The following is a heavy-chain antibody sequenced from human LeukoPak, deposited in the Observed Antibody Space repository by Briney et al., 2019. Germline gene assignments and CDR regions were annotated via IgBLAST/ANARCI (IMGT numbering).Heavy chain of an antibody. D-gene: IGHD3-10*01. CDR2: ISGSGGST. Sequence: GGSLRLSCAASGFMFRSYGMSWVRQAPGKGLEWVSAISGSGGSTYYADSVKGRFTISRDNSKNTLYLQMNSLRAEDTAVYYCAKDFYYYGSGSYSPDAFDIWGQGTMVTVSS. CDR1: GFMFRSYG. CDR3: AKDFYYYGSGSYSPDAFDI. J-gene: IGHJ3*02. V-gene: IGHV3-23*01.